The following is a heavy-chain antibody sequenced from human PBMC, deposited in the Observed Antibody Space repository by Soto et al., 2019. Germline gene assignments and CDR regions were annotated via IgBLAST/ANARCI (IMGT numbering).Heavy chain of an antibody. Sequence: PGESLKISCKGSGYSFTSYWIGWVRQMPWKGLEWMGIIYPGDSDTRYSPSFQGQVTISADKSISTAYLQWSSLKASDTAMYYCARRAIITRDYYYYYYMDVWGKGTTVTVSS. D-gene: IGHD3-10*01. V-gene: IGHV5-51*01. CDR2: IYPGDSDT. CDR3: ARRAIITRDYYYYYYMDV. J-gene: IGHJ6*03. CDR1: GYSFTSYW.